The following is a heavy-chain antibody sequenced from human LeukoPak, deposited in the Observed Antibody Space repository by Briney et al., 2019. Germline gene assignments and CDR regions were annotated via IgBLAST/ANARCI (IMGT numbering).Heavy chain of an antibody. CDR2: IRYDGSNK. J-gene: IGHJ6*03. CDR3: AKDGAGGDYYYYMDV. D-gene: IGHD3-16*01. V-gene: IGHV3-30*02. CDR1: GFTFSSYG. Sequence: GGSLRLSCAASGFTFSSYGMHWVRQAPGKGLEWVAFIRYDGSNKYYADSVKGRFTISRDNSKNTLYLQMNSLRAEDTAVYYCAKDGAGGDYYYYMDVWGKGTTVTVSS.